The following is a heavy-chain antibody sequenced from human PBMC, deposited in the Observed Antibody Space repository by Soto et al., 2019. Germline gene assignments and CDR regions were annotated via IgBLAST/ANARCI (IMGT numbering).Heavy chain of an antibody. CDR3: ARGVVVVAASQLGWFDP. D-gene: IGHD2-15*01. Sequence: QVQLVQSGAEVKKPGSSVKVSCKASGGTFSRDAISWVRQAPGQGLEWMGGIIPMFGTAKYVQKFQGRLTITADESTTTAYMELISLRSDDTAVYYCARGVVVVAASQLGWFDPWGQGTLVTVSS. V-gene: IGHV1-69*01. CDR2: IIPMFGTA. CDR1: GGTFSRDA. J-gene: IGHJ5*02.